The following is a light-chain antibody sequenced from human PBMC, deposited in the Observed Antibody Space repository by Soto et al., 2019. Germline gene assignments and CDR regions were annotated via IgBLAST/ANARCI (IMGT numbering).Light chain of an antibody. J-gene: IGLJ1*01. CDR2: GNS. CDR3: QSYDSSLSGSYV. Sequence: QSVLTQPPSVSGAPGQRVTISCTGSSSNIGAGYDVHWYQQLPGTAPKLLIYGNSNRPSGVLDRFSGSKSGTSASPAITGLQAEDEADYYCQSYDSSLSGSYVFGTGTKVTVL. V-gene: IGLV1-40*01. CDR1: SSNIGAGYD.